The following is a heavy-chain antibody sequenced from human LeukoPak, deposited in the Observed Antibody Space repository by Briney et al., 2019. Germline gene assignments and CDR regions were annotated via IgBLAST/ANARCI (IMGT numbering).Heavy chain of an antibody. D-gene: IGHD6-13*01. J-gene: IGHJ5*02. V-gene: IGHV5-51*01. CDR2: IYPDDSDA. CDR1: GYSFTDYW. Sequence: GESLKISCKGSGYSFTDYWIGWVRQMPGKGLEWMGIIYPDDSDARYSPSFQGQVTISADKSISTAYLQWNSLKASDTAMYYCARDYGDYRSSFATWFDPWGQGTLVTVSS. CDR3: ARDYGDYRSSFATWFDP.